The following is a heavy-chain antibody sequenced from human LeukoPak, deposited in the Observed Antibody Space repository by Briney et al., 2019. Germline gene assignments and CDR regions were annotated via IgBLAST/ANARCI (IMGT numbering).Heavy chain of an antibody. Sequence: PSETLSLTCTVSGGSVSSESYYWSWIRQPPGKGLEWIGYIYYIRSTNYNPSLKSRVTISVDTSKNQFSLKVSSVIAADTAVYYCAGATYYYGMDVWGQGTTVTVSS. J-gene: IGHJ6*02. CDR2: IYYIRST. V-gene: IGHV4-61*01. CDR3: AGATYYYGMDV. CDR1: GGSVSSESYY.